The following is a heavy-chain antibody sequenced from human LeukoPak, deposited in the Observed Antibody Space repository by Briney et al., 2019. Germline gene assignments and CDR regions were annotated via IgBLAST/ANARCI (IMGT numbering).Heavy chain of an antibody. V-gene: IGHV4-34*01. CDR2: INHSGST. CDR1: GGSFSGYY. J-gene: IGHJ4*02. Sequence: SETLSLTCAVYGGSFSGYYWSWIRQPPGKGLEWIGEINHSGSTNYNPSLTSRVTISVDTSKNQFSLKLSSVTAADTAVYYCARSGYSYGYYWGQGTLVTISS. D-gene: IGHD5-18*01. CDR3: ARSGYSYGYY.